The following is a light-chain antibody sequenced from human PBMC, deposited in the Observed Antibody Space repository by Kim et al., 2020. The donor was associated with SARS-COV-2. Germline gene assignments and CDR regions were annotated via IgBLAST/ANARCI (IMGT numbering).Light chain of an antibody. CDR2: GNT. J-gene: IGLJ1*01. CDR1: RSNIGAGYD. Sequence: RVTISCDGSRSNIGAGYDVHWYQQIPGTAPKLLIYGNTNRPSDVPDRFSGSKSGASASLAITGLQAEDEADYYCQSYDTSLSRYVFGTGTKVTVL. CDR3: QSYDTSLSRYV. V-gene: IGLV1-40*03.